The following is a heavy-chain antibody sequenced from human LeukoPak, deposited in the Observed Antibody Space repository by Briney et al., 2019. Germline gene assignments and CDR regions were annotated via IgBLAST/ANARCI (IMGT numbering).Heavy chain of an antibody. J-gene: IGHJ4*02. CDR1: GFTFSSYW. Sequence: GGSLRLSCAASGFTFSSYWMSWARQAPGKGLEWVANIKQDGSEKYYVDSVKGRFTISRDNAKNSLHLQMNSLRAEDTAVYYCARDRTYYYDSSGYSDYWGQGTLVTVSS. CDR3: ARDRTYYYDSSGYSDY. D-gene: IGHD3-22*01. CDR2: IKQDGSEK. V-gene: IGHV3-7*01.